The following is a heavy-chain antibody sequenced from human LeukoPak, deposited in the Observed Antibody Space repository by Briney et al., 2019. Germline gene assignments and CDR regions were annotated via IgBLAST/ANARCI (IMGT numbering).Heavy chain of an antibody. CDR1: RFTFSSYS. V-gene: IGHV3-21*01. CDR3: ARDSIQQQLVLEDRGYPYYFEH. D-gene: IGHD6-13*01. CDR2: ISSSGNYI. Sequence: GGSLRLSCAASRFTFSSYSMNWVRQAPGKGLEWVSSISSSGNYIYYADSVKGRFTISRDNAKNSLYLQMDSLRAEDTAVYYCARDSIQQQLVLEDRGYPYYFEHWGQGTLVAVSS. J-gene: IGHJ4*02.